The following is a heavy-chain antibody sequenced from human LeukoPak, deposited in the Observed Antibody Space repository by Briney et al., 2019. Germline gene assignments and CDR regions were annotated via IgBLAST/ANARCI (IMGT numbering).Heavy chain of an antibody. V-gene: IGHV1-8*01. J-gene: IGHJ4*02. Sequence: ASVKVSCKASGYTFTSYDINWVRQATGQGLEWMGWMNPNRGNTGYAQKFQGRVTMTRDTSTSTVYMELSSLRSEDTAVYYCARSGEMAAVPDYWGQGTLVTVSS. CDR2: MNPNRGNT. D-gene: IGHD5-24*01. CDR1: GYTFTSYD. CDR3: ARSGEMAAVPDY.